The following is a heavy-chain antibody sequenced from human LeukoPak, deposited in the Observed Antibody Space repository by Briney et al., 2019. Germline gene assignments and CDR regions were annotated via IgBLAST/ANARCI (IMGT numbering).Heavy chain of an antibody. CDR3: ARVLGYCSGGGCSEYFQH. V-gene: IGHV4-59*01. D-gene: IGHD2-15*01. J-gene: IGHJ1*01. CDR2: IYYSGST. CDR1: GGSISGYY. Sequence: SETLSLTCTVSGGSISGYYWSWIRQPPGKGLEWIGYIYYSGSTNYNPSLRSRVTISVDTSKNQFSLKLSSVTAADTAVYYCARVLGYCSGGGCSEYFQHWGQGTLVTVSS.